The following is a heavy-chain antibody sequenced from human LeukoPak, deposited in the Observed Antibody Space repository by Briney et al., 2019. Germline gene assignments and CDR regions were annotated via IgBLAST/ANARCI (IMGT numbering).Heavy chain of an antibody. V-gene: IGHV4-59*08. CDR2: IYYSGAT. J-gene: IGHJ4*02. CDR3: ARHKLRGVLDDN. CDR1: GGSISSDY. D-gene: IGHD3-10*01. Sequence: PSETLSLTCVVSGGSISSDYWSWIRQPPVKELEWIGCIYYSGATNYNPSLNSRVSISIDTSKTQFSLRLTSVTAADTAVYYCARHKLRGVLDDNWGQGTLVTVSS.